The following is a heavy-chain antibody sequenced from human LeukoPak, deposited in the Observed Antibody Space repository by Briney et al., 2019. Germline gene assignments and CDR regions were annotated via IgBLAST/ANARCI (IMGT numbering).Heavy chain of an antibody. Sequence: PGGSLRLSCAASGFTFSYYWINWVRQAPGKGLEWVANIKQDGSEKYYVDSVKGRFTISRDNAKNSLYLQVSSLRAEDTAVYYCARDTYNYDTSGYGLGYWGQGTLVTVSS. J-gene: IGHJ4*02. V-gene: IGHV3-7*01. CDR3: ARDTYNYDTSGYGLGY. CDR1: GFTFSYYW. CDR2: IKQDGSEK. D-gene: IGHD3-22*01.